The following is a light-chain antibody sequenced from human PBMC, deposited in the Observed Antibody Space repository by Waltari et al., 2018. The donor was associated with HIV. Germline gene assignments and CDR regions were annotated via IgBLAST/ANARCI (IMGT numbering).Light chain of an antibody. Sequence: IVLTPTPSSLSVTPGLPASFSCNSTQSLKHTDGKTYLYWYLQRPGQSPQVLIYEVAKRYAGVPDRFSGSGSGTHFTLKIARVEAEDVGSYYCMQSLHLLYTFGQGTKLEIK. CDR2: EVA. CDR1: QSLKHTDGKTY. V-gene: IGKV2D-29*02. J-gene: IGKJ2*01. CDR3: MQSLHLLYT.